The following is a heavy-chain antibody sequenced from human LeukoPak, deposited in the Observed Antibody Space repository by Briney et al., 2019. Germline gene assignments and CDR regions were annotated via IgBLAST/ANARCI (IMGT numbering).Heavy chain of an antibody. CDR3: ARLGGVPCGGDCYSFFGAFDI. Sequence: PSETLSLTCTVSGGSISNSYWSWIRQPPGKGLEWIGYIYYSGSTNYNPSLKSRVTISVDTSKNQFSLKLSSVTAADTAVYYCARLGGVPCGGDCYSFFGAFDIWGQGTMVTVSS. J-gene: IGHJ3*02. D-gene: IGHD2-21*02. CDR2: IYYSGST. V-gene: IGHV4-59*08. CDR1: GGSISNSY.